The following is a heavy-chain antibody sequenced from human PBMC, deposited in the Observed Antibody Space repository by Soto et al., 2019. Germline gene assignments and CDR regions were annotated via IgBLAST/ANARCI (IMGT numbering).Heavy chain of an antibody. V-gene: IGHV3-74*01. CDR2: ISDDGSTI. CDR3: VRGPRPSSVGTGVF. J-gene: IGHJ4*02. CDR1: GFVFSMYW. Sequence: EVQLVESGGGLVQPGGSVRLSCAASGFVFSMYWMHWVRQAPDKGLEWVSRISDDGSTIHYADSVKGRFSISRDNAQNILFLEMTALRDDDTAVYYCVRGPRPSSVGTGVFWGQGSPVTVSS. D-gene: IGHD3-10*01.